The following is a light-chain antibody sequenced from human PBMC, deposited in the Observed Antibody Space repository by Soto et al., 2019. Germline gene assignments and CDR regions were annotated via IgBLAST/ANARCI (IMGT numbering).Light chain of an antibody. J-gene: IGLJ2*01. Sequence: QSALTQPASVSGSTGRSITISCTGASSDVGGYNYVSWYQQHPGKAPKLVIYDVSNRPSGVSNRFSGSKSGNTASLTISGLQAEDEAHYYCSSYTSSSTLVVFGGGTKLTVL. CDR1: SSDVGGYNY. V-gene: IGLV2-14*01. CDR2: DVS. CDR3: SSYTSSSTLVV.